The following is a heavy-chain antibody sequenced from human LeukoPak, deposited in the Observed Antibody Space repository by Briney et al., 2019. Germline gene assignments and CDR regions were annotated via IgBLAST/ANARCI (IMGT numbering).Heavy chain of an antibody. D-gene: IGHD2-21*02. CDR2: INHSGIA. V-gene: IGHV4-34*01. CDR1: GGSFGGYY. CDR3: ARAPYCGGDCYSVVEYFHY. Sequence: SETLSLACAVDGGSFGGYYCGRVRQPPGKGLEWIGEINHSGIAKSNPTLKRRVSISVDTSKNQFSLQLRSETAAATALNYCARAPYCGGDCYSVVEYFHYWGQGTLVTVSS. J-gene: IGHJ4*02.